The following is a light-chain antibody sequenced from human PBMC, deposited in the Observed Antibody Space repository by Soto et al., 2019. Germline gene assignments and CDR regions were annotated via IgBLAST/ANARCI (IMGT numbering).Light chain of an antibody. CDR2: DVS. V-gene: IGLV2-14*01. CDR3: SSYTSSSSHYV. J-gene: IGLJ1*01. CDR1: SSDVGGYNY. Sequence: QSALTQPASVSGSPGQSITISCTGTSSDVGGYNYVSWYQQHPGKAPKLMIYDVSNRPSGVSNRFSGSKSGNTASLTISGLQAEEEAEYYCSSYTSSSSHYVFGTGTKLTVL.